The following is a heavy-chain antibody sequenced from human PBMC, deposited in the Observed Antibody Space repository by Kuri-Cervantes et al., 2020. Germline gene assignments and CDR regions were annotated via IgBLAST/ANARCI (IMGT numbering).Heavy chain of an antibody. CDR3: ARDRYMDV. Sequence: SETLSLTCAVSGYSISTGFYWGWIRQPPGKGLEWIGSAHHSGSAYYNPSLNSRLTMSLDTSKNQFSLNLTSVTTADTAVYYCARDRYMDVWGKGTMVTVSS. CDR2: AHHSGSA. D-gene: IGHD3-16*02. CDR1: GYSISTGFY. J-gene: IGHJ6*04. V-gene: IGHV4-38-2*02.